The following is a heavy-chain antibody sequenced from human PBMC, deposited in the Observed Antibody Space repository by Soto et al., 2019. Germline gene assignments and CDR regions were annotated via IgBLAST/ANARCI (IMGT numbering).Heavy chain of an antibody. CDR3: ERGADSSSWYRRGYYYYGMDV. D-gene: IGHD6-13*01. Sequence: GESLKISCKGSGYSFTSYWISWVRQMPGKGLEWMGRIDPSDSYTNYSPSFQGHVTISADKSISTAYLQWSSLKASDTAMYYCERGADSSSWYRRGYYYYGMDVWGQGTTVTVSS. CDR2: IDPSDSYT. V-gene: IGHV5-10-1*01. J-gene: IGHJ6*02. CDR1: GYSFTSYW.